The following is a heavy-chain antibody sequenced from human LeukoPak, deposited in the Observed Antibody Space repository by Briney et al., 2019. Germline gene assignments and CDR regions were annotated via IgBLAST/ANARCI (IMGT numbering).Heavy chain of an antibody. CDR3: ARDDYGDYASLY. D-gene: IGHD4-17*01. V-gene: IGHV3-21*01. Sequence: PGGSLRLSCAASGFTFSSYSMNWVRQAPGKGLEWVSSISSSSSYIYYADSVKGRFTISRDNAKNSLYLQMNSLRAEDTAVYYCARDDYGDYASLYWGQGTLVTVSS. CDR2: ISSSSSYI. CDR1: GFTFSSYS. J-gene: IGHJ4*02.